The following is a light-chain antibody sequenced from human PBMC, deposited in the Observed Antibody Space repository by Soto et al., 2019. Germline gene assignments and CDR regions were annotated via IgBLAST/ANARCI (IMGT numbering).Light chain of an antibody. CDR2: QVS. CDR3: CSDAGSNTWV. J-gene: IGLJ3*02. CDR1: NGDVGAYDY. Sequence: QSVLTQPASVSGSPGQSITISCTGTNGDVGAYDYVSWYQQHPGKAPKLMISQVSNRPSEVSSRFSGSKFGNTASLTVSGLQAEDEADYYCCSDAGSNTWVFGGGTKVTVL. V-gene: IGLV2-14*01.